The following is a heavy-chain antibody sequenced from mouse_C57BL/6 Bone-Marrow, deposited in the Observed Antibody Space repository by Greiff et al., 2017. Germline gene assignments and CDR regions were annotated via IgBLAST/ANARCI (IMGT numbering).Heavy chain of an antibody. J-gene: IGHJ2*01. CDR3: ARGWGLGCIDY. V-gene: IGHV5-16*01. CDR2: INYDGSST. D-gene: IGHD4-1*01. Sequence: DVQLVESEGGLVQPGSSMKLSCTASGFTFSDYYMAWVRQVPEKGLEWVANINYDGSSTYYLDSLKSRFIISRDNAKNILYLQMSSLKSEDTATYYCARGWGLGCIDYWGQGTTLTVSS. CDR1: GFTFSDYY.